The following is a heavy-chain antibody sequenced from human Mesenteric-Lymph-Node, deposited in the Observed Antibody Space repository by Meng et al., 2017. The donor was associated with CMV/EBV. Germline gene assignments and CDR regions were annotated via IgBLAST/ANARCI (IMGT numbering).Heavy chain of an antibody. Sequence: GGSLRLSCAASGFTFSSYSMNWVRQAPGKGLEWVSSISSSSSYIYYADSVKGRFTISRDDSKNTLSLQMNSLRAGDTAVYYCARYMLAVGNQLPHDSFDIWGRGTMVTVSS. D-gene: IGHD2-2*01. J-gene: IGHJ3*02. V-gene: IGHV3-21*04. CDR2: ISSSSSYI. CDR3: ARYMLAVGNQLPHDSFDI. CDR1: GFTFSSYS.